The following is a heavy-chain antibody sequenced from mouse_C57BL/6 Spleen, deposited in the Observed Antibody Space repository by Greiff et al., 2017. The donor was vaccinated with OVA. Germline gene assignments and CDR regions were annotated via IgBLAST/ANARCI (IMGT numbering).Heavy chain of an antibody. V-gene: IGHV5-6*01. CDR1: GFTFSSYG. CDR2: ISSGGSYT. Sequence: EVKVVESGGDLVKPGGSLKLSCAASGFTFSSYGMSWVRQTPDKRLEWVATISSGGSYTYYPDSVKGRFTISRDNAKNTLYLQMSSLKSEDTAVYYCARHDDYYGSSKAFAYWGQGTLVTVSA. J-gene: IGHJ3*01. CDR3: ARHDDYYGSSKAFAY. D-gene: IGHD1-1*01.